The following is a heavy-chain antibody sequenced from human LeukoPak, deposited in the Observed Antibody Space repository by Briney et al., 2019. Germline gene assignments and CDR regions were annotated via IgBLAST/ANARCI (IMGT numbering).Heavy chain of an antibody. D-gene: IGHD1-14*01. CDR1: GGSISSYY. CDR2: IYYSGST. Sequence: SETLSLTCTVSGGSISSYYWSWIRQPPGKGLEWIGYIYYSGSTNYNPSLKSRVTISVDTSKNQFSLKLSSVTAADTAVYYCASETVGTMNQYDYWGQGTLVTVSS. CDR3: ASETVGTMNQYDY. V-gene: IGHV4-59*01. J-gene: IGHJ4*02.